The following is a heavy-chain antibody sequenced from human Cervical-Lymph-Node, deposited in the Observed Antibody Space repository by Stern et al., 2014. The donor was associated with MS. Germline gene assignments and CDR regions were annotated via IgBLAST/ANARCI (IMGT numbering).Heavy chain of an antibody. D-gene: IGHD3-10*02. CDR2: IDPSGGST. CDR3: AIYVSPRFDP. V-gene: IGHV3-23*04. CDR1: GFTFSTYA. J-gene: IGHJ5*02. Sequence: EVQLVESGGDLVQPGGSLRLSCAASGFTFSTYAMTWVRQAPGKGLEWVSAIDPSGGSTFYADSVKGRFTISRDNSMSTLYLQMNSLRAEDTAVYFCAIYVSPRFDPWGQGTLVTVSS.